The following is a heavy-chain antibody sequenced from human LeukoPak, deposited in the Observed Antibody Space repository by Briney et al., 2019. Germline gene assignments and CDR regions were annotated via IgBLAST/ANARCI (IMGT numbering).Heavy chain of an antibody. J-gene: IGHJ6*03. Sequence: ASVKVSCKASGYTFTSYGISWVRQAPGQGLEWMGWISTYNGNTNYAQKLQGRVTVTTDTSTSTAYMELRSLRSDDTAVYYCAREWHCSSTSCYADGDYYYMDVWGKGTTVTVSS. V-gene: IGHV1-18*01. CDR3: AREWHCSSTSCYADGDYYYMDV. CDR2: ISTYNGNT. CDR1: GYTFTSYG. D-gene: IGHD2-2*01.